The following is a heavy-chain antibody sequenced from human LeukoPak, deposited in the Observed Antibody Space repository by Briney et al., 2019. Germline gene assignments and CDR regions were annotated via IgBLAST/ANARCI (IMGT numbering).Heavy chain of an antibody. CDR2: ISSSGSTI. CDR3: ARGVPGYCSGTSCYKDYYYMDV. V-gene: IGHV3-48*03. D-gene: IGHD2-2*02. J-gene: IGHJ6*03. CDR1: GFTFSSYE. Sequence: PGGSLRLSCAASGFTFSSYEMNWVRQAPGKGLEWVSYISSSGSTIYYADSVKGRFTISRDNAKNSLYVQMSSLRAEDTAVYYCARGVPGYCSGTSCYKDYYYMDVWGKGTTVTVSS.